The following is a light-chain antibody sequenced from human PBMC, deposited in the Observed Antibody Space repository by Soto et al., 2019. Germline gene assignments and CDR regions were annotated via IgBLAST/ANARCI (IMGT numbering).Light chain of an antibody. J-gene: IGKJ1*01. CDR3: HQYGVSPWT. Sequence: EIVLTQSPGTLSLSPGERATLSCRASQSITRSLLAWYQQKRGQAPGLIIYGAASRATGIPERFSGRASGTDFTLTISRLEPEDFALYYCHQYGVSPWTFGRGTKVEIK. CDR2: GAA. V-gene: IGKV3-20*01. CDR1: QSITRSL.